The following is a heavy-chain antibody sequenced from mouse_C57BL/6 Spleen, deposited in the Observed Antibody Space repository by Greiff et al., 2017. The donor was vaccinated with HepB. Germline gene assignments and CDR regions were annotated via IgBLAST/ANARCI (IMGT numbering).Heavy chain of an antibody. Sequence: VQLQQPGAELVRPGSSVKLSCKASGYTFTSYWMHWVKQRPIQGLEWIGNIDPSDSETHYNQKFKDKATLTVDKSSSTAYMQLSSLTSEDSAVYYCARLYYGNFHYYAMDYWGQGTSVTVSS. D-gene: IGHD2-1*01. CDR3: ARLYYGNFHYYAMDY. CDR1: GYTFTSYW. V-gene: IGHV1-52*01. CDR2: IDPSDSET. J-gene: IGHJ4*01.